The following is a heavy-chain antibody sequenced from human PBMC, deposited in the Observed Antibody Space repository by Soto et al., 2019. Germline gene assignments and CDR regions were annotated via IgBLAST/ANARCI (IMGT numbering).Heavy chain of an antibody. CDR2: MYYSGST. CDR1: GGSISGYY. CDR3: TSNKAVAGSPFDY. D-gene: IGHD6-19*01. Sequence: SETLSLTCTVSGGSISGYYWSWIRQPPGKGLEWIGYMYYSGSTNYNPSLKSRVTISVDTSKNQFSLKLSSVTAADTAVYYCTSNKAVAGSPFDYWGQGTLVTVSS. V-gene: IGHV4-59*01. J-gene: IGHJ4*02.